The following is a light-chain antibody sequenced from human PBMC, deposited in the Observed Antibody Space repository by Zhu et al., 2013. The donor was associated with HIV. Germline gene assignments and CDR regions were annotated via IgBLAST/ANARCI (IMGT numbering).Light chain of an antibody. CDR3: LHYHDWPYS. CDR1: QSVSSSY. V-gene: IGKV3-15*01. Sequence: EIVLTQSPGTLSLSPGERATLSCRASQSVSSSYLAWYQQKPGQAPRLLIYGASTRATGIPARFSGSGSGTEFTLTISSLQSEDFAVYYCLHYHDWPYSFGQGTKLEIK. J-gene: IGKJ2*03. CDR2: GAS.